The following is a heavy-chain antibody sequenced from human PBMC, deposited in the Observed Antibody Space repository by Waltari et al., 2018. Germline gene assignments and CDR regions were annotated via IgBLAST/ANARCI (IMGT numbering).Heavy chain of an antibody. V-gene: IGHV4-39*07. CDR2: IYYSGMC. CDR1: GDSVINSNYS. D-gene: IGHD3-10*01. Sequence: QLQLLESGPGLVKPSETLSLTCTVSGDSVINSNYSWGWIRQPPGKGLEWIGNIYYSGMCSYNPSLKSRVIISLDTSKNQFSVRLTSVTAADTAVFYCARLSPPMWVRGVKGGYYFDYWGPGTLVTVSS. CDR3: ARLSPPMWVRGVKGGYYFDY. J-gene: IGHJ4*02.